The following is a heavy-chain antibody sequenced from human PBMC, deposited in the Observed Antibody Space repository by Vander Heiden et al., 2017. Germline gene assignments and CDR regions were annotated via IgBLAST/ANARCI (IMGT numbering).Heavy chain of an antibody. Sequence: EVQVVESGGGLVQPCTSLRLSCDASGVRFDDYAMHWVRQAPGKGLEWVSGISWNSGSIGYADSMKGRFTISRDNAKNSLYLQMNSLRAEDTALYYCAKGARIAAGAIDYWGQGTLVTVSS. CDR1: GVRFDDYA. V-gene: IGHV3-9*01. J-gene: IGHJ4*02. CDR3: AKGARIAAGAIDY. CDR2: ISWNSGSI. D-gene: IGHD6-13*01.